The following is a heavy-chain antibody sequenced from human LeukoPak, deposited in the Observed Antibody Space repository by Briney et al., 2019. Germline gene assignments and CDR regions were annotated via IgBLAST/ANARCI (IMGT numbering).Heavy chain of an antibody. CDR3: AKDICGGDCYPHGGY. V-gene: IGHV3-30*02. J-gene: IGHJ4*02. CDR2: IPYDGSNK. Sequence: GGSLRLSCAASGFTFSNYGMHWVRQVPGKGLEWVAFIPYDGSNKYYADSLRGRFTISRDNSKNTLYLQMNSLRAEDTAIYYCAKDICGGDCYPHGGYWGQGTLVTVSS. D-gene: IGHD2-21*01. CDR1: GFTFSNYG.